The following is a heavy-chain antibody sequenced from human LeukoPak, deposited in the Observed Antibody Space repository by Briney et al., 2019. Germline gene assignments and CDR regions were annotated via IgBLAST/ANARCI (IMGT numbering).Heavy chain of an antibody. Sequence: SGTLSLTCAVSGGSISSSNWWSWVRQPPGKGLEWIGEIYHSGSTNYSPSLKSRVTISVDKSKNQFSLKLSSVTATDTAVYYCARTDDYGDSRGAFDIWGQGTMVTVSS. V-gene: IGHV4-4*02. CDR3: ARTDDYGDSRGAFDI. J-gene: IGHJ3*02. CDR2: IYHSGST. CDR1: GGSISSSNW. D-gene: IGHD4-17*01.